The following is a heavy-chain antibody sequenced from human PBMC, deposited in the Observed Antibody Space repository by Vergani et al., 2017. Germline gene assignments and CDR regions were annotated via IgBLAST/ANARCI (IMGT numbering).Heavy chain of an antibody. CDR2: IHRSRST. CDR1: GGSISSSNW. J-gene: IGHJ4*02. Sequence: QVQLPESGPGLVKPSGTLSLTCAVSGGSISSSNWWNWVRQAPGKGLQWIGEIHRSRSTNYNPSLRRRVTISLDKSKNQFSLKLTSVTAADTAVYFCASNPRLGGDVVDSWGQGTLVTVSS. CDR3: ASNPRLGGDVVDS. V-gene: IGHV4-4*02. D-gene: IGHD3-16*01.